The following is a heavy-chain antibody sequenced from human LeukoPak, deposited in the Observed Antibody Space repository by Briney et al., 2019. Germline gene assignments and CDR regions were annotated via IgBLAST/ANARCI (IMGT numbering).Heavy chain of an antibody. CDR2: IYHSGST. V-gene: IGHV4-38-2*02. CDR3: ARVGVDYSGNILKYFYDY. J-gene: IGHJ4*02. CDR1: GYSISSGYY. D-gene: IGHD4-23*01. Sequence: NPSETLSLTCTVSGYSISSGYYWGWIRQPPGKGLEWIGSIYHSGSTSYNPSLKSRVTISVDTSKNQFSLKLSSVTAADTAVYYCARVGVDYSGNILKYFYDYWGQGTLVTVSS.